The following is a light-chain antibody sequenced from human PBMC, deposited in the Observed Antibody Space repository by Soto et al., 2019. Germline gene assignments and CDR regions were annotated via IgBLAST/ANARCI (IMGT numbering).Light chain of an antibody. V-gene: IGKV1-39*01. CDR1: QNIADY. Sequence: DIQMTQSPSSLSASAGDTVTITCRASQNIADYLSWYQQKPGKAPKLLMYSSSILHDGVSSRFSGDRSGTAFSLTIAGLQPEDFATDYCLQTFSTHSAFGGGTTVEVK. CDR3: LQTFSTHSA. CDR2: SSS. J-gene: IGKJ4*01.